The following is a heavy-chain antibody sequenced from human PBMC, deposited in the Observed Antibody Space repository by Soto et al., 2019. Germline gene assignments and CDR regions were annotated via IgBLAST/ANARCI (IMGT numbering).Heavy chain of an antibody. CDR2: ISNSTRII. D-gene: IGHD1-20*01. V-gene: IGHV3-48*01. Sequence: EVQLVEYGGGLVQPGGSLRLSCAASGFTFSSHGMHWVRQAPGEGLEWVSYISNSTRIIYYADSVKGRFTISRDNAKNSLYLQMNSLRAEDTAVYYWVRGLITLGAALDYWGQGTLVTVSS. CDR3: VRGLITLGAALDY. J-gene: IGHJ4*02. CDR1: GFTFSSHG.